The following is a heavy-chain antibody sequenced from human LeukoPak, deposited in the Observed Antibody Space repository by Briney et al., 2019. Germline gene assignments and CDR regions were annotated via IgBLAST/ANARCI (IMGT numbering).Heavy chain of an antibody. Sequence: GGSLRLSCAASGFTFSRYWMSWVRQAPGKGLEWVSYISSSSSTIYYADSVKGRFTISRDNAKNSLYLQMNSLRAEDTAVYYCARDRYGSGSYYNGWFDPWGQGTLVTVSS. CDR3: ARDRYGSGSYYNGWFDP. D-gene: IGHD3-10*01. V-gene: IGHV3-48*01. CDR1: GFTFSRYW. CDR2: ISSSSSTI. J-gene: IGHJ5*02.